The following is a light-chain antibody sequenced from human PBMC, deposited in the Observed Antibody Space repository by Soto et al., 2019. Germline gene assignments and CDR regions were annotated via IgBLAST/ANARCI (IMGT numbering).Light chain of an antibody. J-gene: IGKJ3*01. Sequence: DIQMTQSPSSLSASVGDRVTVTCRAGQSISRYLNWYQQRPGNAPKLLLYSASTLQTGVPSRFRGSGSGTDFTLTISRLQPEDGATYYCPPSYNGPFTFGPGTKVDI. CDR2: SAS. V-gene: IGKV1-39*01. CDR1: QSISRY. CDR3: PPSYNGPFT.